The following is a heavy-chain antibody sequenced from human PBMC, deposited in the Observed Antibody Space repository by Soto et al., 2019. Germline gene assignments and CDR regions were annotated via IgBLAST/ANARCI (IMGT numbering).Heavy chain of an antibody. Sequence: SVKVSCKASGGTFSSYAISWVRQAPGQGLEWMGGIIPIFGTANYAQKFQGRVTITADESTSTAYMELSSLRSEDTAVYYCARRITQNYDILTGYSSNYYYYGMDVWGQGTTVTVSS. CDR2: IIPIFGTA. CDR1: GGTFSSYA. V-gene: IGHV1-69*13. D-gene: IGHD3-9*01. CDR3: ARRITQNYDILTGYSSNYYYYGMDV. J-gene: IGHJ6*02.